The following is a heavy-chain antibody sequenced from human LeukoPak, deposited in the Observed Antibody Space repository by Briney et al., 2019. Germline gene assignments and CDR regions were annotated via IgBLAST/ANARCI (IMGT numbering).Heavy chain of an antibody. D-gene: IGHD2/OR15-2a*01. Sequence: ASVEVSCKASGYTFSDYFMHWVQQAPGKGLVWMGRVDPEDGQTKYAEKFQGRVTITADTSTDTVYMELSGLTSADTAVYYCATGRVIVVNYWGQGTLVTVSS. CDR2: VDPEDGQT. J-gene: IGHJ4*02. V-gene: IGHV1-69-2*01. CDR1: GYTFSDYF. CDR3: ATGRVIVVNY.